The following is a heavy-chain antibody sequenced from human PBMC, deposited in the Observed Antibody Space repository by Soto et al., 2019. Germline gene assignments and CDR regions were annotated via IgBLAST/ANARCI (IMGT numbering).Heavy chain of an antibody. J-gene: IGHJ6*02. Sequence: PGGSLRPSCPASGFTLGHYGMSWVRQAPGKGLEWVGFIRSKAYGGTTEYAASVKDRFTISRDNSKSIAYLQMNSLTSEDTAVYYCARYTYTSRYSYYGMDVWGLGTTVTVSS. V-gene: IGHV3-49*04. D-gene: IGHD2-2*01. CDR3: ARYTYTSRYSYYGMDV. CDR1: GFTLGHYG. CDR2: IRSKAYGGTT.